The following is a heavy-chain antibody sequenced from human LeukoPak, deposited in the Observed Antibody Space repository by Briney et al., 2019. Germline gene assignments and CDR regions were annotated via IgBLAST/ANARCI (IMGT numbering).Heavy chain of an antibody. CDR2: MYYRGST. CDR1: GGSISSSSHY. J-gene: IGHJ4*02. Sequence: TSETLSLTCTVSGGSISSSSHYWGWIRQPPGKGLEWIGSMYYRGSTYHNPSLKSRVTISVDTSKNQFSLKLSSVTAADTAVYYCARGTKVGVWGSYRYSGYFDYWGQGTLVTVSS. CDR3: ARGTKVGVWGSYRYSGYFDY. V-gene: IGHV4-39*07. D-gene: IGHD3-16*02.